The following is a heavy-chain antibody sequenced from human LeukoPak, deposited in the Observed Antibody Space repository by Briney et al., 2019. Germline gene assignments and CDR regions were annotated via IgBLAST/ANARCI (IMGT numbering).Heavy chain of an antibody. D-gene: IGHD2-2*02. CDR2: IYPGDSDT. CDR1: GYSFTNYW. J-gene: IGHJ3*02. V-gene: IGHV5-51*01. Sequence: GESLKISCKGSGYSFTNYWIGWVRQMPGKGLEWMGLIYPGDSDTRYSPSLQGQVTISADKSISTAYLQWSSLMASDTAIYFCARRDKYCTSTGCYKDAFDIWGQGTMVTVSS. CDR3: ARRDKYCTSTGCYKDAFDI.